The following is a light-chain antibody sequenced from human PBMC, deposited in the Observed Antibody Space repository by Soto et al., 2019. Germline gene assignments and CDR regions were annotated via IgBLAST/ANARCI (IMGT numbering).Light chain of an antibody. J-gene: IGLJ1*01. Sequence: QSALTQPPSGSGSPGQSVTISCTGTSSDVGGYNYVSWYQQHPGKAPKLMIYEVSKRPSGVPDRFSGSKSGNTASLTVSGLQAEDEADYYCSSYAGSNNLVFGTGTKVTVL. CDR2: EVS. CDR3: SSYAGSNNLV. CDR1: SSDVGGYNY. V-gene: IGLV2-8*01.